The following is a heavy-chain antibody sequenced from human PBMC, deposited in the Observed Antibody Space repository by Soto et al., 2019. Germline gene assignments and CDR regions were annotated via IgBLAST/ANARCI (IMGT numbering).Heavy chain of an antibody. J-gene: IGHJ6*02. CDR3: AAELGFGKLSVV. V-gene: IGHV1-69*01. CDR2: IIPLFGTT. D-gene: IGHD3-10*01. Sequence: QVQVVQSGVEVRRPGSSVKVSCNASGDTFKNCVISWVRQAPGQGLEWMGGIIPLFGTTDFAQRFQGRLTITTYESTTTAYMELSRLRSEDTATYYCAAELGFGKLSVVWGQGTTVIVSS. CDR1: GDTFKNCV.